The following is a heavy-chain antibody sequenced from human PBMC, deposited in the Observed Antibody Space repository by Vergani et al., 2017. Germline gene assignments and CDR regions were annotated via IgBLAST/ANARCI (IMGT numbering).Heavy chain of an antibody. CDR2: INHSGST. D-gene: IGHD2-2*01. CDR1: GGSFSGFY. CDR3: ARTAKNIVVVPAARTGGSGSGYFDL. V-gene: IGHV4-34*01. Sequence: QVQLQQWGAGLLKPSETLSLTCAVYGGSFSGFYWSWIRQPPGQGLEWIGEINHSGSTNYNPSLKSRVTISVDTSKNQFSLKLSSVTAADTAVYYCARTAKNIVVVPAARTGGSGSGYFDLWGRGTLVTVSS. J-gene: IGHJ2*01.